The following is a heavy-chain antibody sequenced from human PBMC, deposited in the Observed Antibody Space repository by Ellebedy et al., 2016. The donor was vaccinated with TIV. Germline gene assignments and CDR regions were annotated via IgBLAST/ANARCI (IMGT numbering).Heavy chain of an antibody. Sequence: ASVKVSXXTSGYTFTNYDISWVRQATGQGLEWMGWMNPKSGHTGYAQKFLGRLTLTRNTSVNTAYMELSSLKFEDTAVYYCARRRCCSSTTCKVKTIFRMMTPSPIDTWGRGTLVTVSS. CDR1: GYTFTNYD. V-gene: IGHV1-8*01. J-gene: IGHJ5*02. CDR2: MNPKSGHT. D-gene: IGHD2-2*01. CDR3: ARRRCCSSTTCKVKTIFRMMTPSPIDT.